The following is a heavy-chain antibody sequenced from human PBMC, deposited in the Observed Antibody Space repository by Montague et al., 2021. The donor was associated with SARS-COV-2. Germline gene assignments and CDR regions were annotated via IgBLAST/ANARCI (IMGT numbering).Heavy chain of an antibody. Sequence: SETLSLTCTVPGGSISSSNYYWGWIRQPPGKGLEWIGNMYYSGSTYYNPSLKSRVTISIDTSKNQFSLQLSSVTAADTAVYYCARDDIVLQGVTKGMDVWGQGTTGTGSS. CDR3: ARDDIVLQGVTKGMDV. D-gene: IGHD3-10*01. V-gene: IGHV4-39*07. CDR1: GGSISSSNYY. J-gene: IGHJ6*02. CDR2: MYYSGST.